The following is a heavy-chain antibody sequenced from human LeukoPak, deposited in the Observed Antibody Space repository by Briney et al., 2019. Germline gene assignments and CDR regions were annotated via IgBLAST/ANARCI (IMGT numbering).Heavy chain of an antibody. V-gene: IGHV1-2*06. D-gene: IGHD3-10*01. J-gene: IGHJ4*02. CDR3: ARDRDVLLWFGDTYYFDY. CDR1: GYTFTGYY. Sequence: ASVKVSCKASGYTFTGYYMHWVRPAPGQGLEWMGRINPNCGGTNYAQTFQGRVTMTRDTSISTAYMELSRLRSDDTAAYYSARDRDVLLWFGDTYYFDYGGQGTLVTVSS. CDR2: INPNCGGT.